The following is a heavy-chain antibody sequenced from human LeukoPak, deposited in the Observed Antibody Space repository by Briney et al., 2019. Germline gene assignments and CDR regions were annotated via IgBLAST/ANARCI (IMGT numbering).Heavy chain of an antibody. V-gene: IGHV1-2*02. Sequence: GASVKVSCKASGYTFTGYYMHWLRQAPGQGLEWMGWINPNSGGTNYAQKFQGRVTMTRDTSISTAYMELSRLRSDDAAVYYCARRFYGSGSYYRFFDPWGQGTLVTVSS. J-gene: IGHJ5*02. CDR2: INPNSGGT. D-gene: IGHD3-10*01. CDR3: ARRFYGSGSYYRFFDP. CDR1: GYTFTGYY.